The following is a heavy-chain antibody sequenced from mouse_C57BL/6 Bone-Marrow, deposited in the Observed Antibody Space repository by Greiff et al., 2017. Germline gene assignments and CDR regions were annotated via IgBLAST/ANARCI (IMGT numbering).Heavy chain of an antibody. J-gene: IGHJ1*03. CDR2: IDPSDSYT. CDR3: ASPGGNWYFDV. V-gene: IGHV1-59*01. Sequence: QVQLQQPGAELVRPGTSVKLSCKASGYTFTSYWMHWVKQRPGQGLEWIGVIDPSDSYTNYNQKFKGKATLTVDTSSSTAYMQLSSLTSEDPAVYYCASPGGNWYFDVWGTGTTGTVSS. CDR1: GYTFTSYW.